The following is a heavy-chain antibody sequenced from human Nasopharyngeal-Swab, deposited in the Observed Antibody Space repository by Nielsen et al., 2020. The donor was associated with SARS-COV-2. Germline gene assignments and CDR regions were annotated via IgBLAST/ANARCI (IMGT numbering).Heavy chain of an antibody. V-gene: IGHV3-21*01. CDR2: ISSSSSYI. Sequence: GESLKISCAASGFTFSSYSMNWVRQAPGKGLEWVSSISSSSSYIYYADSVKGRFTISRDNAKNSLYLQMNSLRAEDTAVYYCARVGIYGDYDLYFDYWGQGTQVTVSS. J-gene: IGHJ4*02. CDR1: GFTFSSYS. CDR3: ARVGIYGDYDLYFDY. D-gene: IGHD4-17*01.